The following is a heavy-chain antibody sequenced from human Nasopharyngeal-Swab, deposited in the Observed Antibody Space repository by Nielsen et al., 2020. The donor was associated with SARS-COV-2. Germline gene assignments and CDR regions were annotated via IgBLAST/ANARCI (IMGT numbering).Heavy chain of an antibody. J-gene: IGHJ4*02. V-gene: IGHV3-15*01. Sequence: GESLKISCAASGFTFSDAWMSWVRQAPGKGLEWVGRIKSETDGGTTDYAAPVKGRFTISRDDSKNTLHLQLNSLNTEDTAMYYCVTDCGGFWGQGTLVTVSS. CDR2: IKSETDGGTT. D-gene: IGHD2-21*01. CDR1: GFTFSDAW. CDR3: VTDCGGF.